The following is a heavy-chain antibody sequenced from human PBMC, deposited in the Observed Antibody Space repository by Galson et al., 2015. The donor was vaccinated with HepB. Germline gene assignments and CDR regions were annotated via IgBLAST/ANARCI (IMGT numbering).Heavy chain of an antibody. CDR2: ISYDGSNK. Sequence: SLRLSCAVSGFTFRSSGMHWVRQVPGKGLEWVAFISYDGSNKVYGDSVRGRFTIFRDNSKNTLYLQMNTLRAEDTALYYCAKDHDAKTGAYDSWGQGTLVTVSS. CDR3: AKDHDAKTGAYDS. J-gene: IGHJ4*02. V-gene: IGHV3-30*18. D-gene: IGHD7-27*01. CDR1: GFTFRSSG.